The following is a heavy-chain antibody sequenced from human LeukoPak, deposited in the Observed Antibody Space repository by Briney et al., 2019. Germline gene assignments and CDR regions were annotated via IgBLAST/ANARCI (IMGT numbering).Heavy chain of an antibody. CDR1: SGFLSDYY. J-gene: IGHJ4*02. D-gene: IGHD2-15*01. CDR2: ISYSGST. CDR3: ARHFGRSSYFDY. Sequence: SETLSLTFTVSSGFLSDYYWSWIRQPPGKGLECIGYISYSGSTNYNPSLKSRVTISVDTSKNQFSLKLSSVTAAHTAVYYCARHFGRSSYFDYWGQGTLVTVSS. V-gene: IGHV4-59*08.